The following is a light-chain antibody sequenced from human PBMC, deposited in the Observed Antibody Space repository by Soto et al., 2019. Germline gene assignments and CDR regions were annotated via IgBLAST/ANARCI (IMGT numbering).Light chain of an antibody. CDR2: AAS. CDR1: QSISSY. J-gene: IGKJ1*01. V-gene: IGKV1-27*01. CDR3: QKYNSAPWT. Sequence: DIQLTQSPSSLSASVGDRVTITCRASQSISSYLNWYQQKPGKVPKLLIYAASTLQSEVPSRFSGSGSGTDFTLTISSLQPEDVATYYCQKYNSAPWTFGQGTKVDIK.